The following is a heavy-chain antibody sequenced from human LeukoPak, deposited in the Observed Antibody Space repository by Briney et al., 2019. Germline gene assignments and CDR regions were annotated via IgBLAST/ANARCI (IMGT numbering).Heavy chain of an antibody. Sequence: PGGSLRLSCAASGFTFSSFWMTWVRQAPGKGLEWVANINHDGSEKYFADSVKGRFTISRDNAKNSLYLQMNSLRAEDTALYYCVRGSSGTVVRGVAWAWFDPWGQGTLVTVSS. CDR2: INHDGSEK. D-gene: IGHD3-10*01. CDR1: GFTFSSFW. V-gene: IGHV3-7*05. CDR3: VRGSSGTVVRGVAWAWFDP. J-gene: IGHJ5*02.